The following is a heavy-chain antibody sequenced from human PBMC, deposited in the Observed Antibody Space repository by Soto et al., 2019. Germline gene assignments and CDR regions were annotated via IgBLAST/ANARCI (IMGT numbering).Heavy chain of an antibody. CDR2: VSIGGST. D-gene: IGHD2-15*01. CDR1: GFTFSSYA. CDR3: AKRRGAGGHFDY. V-gene: IGHV3-23*01. Sequence: VGSLRLSCAASGFTFSSYAMVWVRQGPGKGLEWVAVVSIGGSTHYADSVRGRFTISRDNSKNTLSLQMNSLTAEDTAVYFCAKRRGAGGHFDYWGQGALVTVSS. J-gene: IGHJ4*02.